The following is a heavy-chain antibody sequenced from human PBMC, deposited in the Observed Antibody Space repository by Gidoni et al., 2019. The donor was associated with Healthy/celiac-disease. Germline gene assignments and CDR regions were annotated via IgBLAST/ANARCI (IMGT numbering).Heavy chain of an antibody. CDR2: ISGSGGST. CDR3: APKMGDYYGMDV. J-gene: IGHJ6*02. D-gene: IGHD1-26*01. CDR1: GFTFSSYA. Sequence: EGQLLESGGGLVQPGGALRLSCAASGFTFSSYAMRWVRQAPGKGLEGVSAISGSGGSTYYADSVKGRFTISRDNAKNTLYLQMNSLRAEDTAVYYCAPKMGDYYGMDVWDQGTTVTVSS. V-gene: IGHV3-23*01.